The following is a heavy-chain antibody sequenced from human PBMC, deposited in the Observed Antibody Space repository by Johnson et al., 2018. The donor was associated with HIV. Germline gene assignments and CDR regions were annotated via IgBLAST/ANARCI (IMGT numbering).Heavy chain of an antibody. CDR1: GFSFSSYA. CDR2: MSFDGSNK. CDR3: TTGVFHAFDM. D-gene: IGHD1-1*01. Sequence: QVQLVESGGGMVQPGGSLRLSCAASGFSFSSYAMHWVRQAPGKGLEWVALMSFDGSNKYYAYSVKGRFTISRDNSKNTLYLQMNSLRAEDTAVYYCTTGVFHAFDMWGQGTMVTVSS. V-gene: IGHV3-30*04. J-gene: IGHJ3*02.